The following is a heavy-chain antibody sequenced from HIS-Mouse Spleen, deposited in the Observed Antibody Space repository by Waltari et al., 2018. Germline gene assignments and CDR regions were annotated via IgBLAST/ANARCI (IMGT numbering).Heavy chain of an antibody. V-gene: IGHV4-39*07. D-gene: IGHD6-13*01. CDR1: GGSISSSSYY. J-gene: IGHJ2*01. Sequence: QLQLQESGPGLVKPSETLSLTCTVSGGSISSSSYYWGWIREPPGKGLEWIGRIYYSGRTYSTPYLKSRVTISVDTSKNQFSLKLSSVTAADTAVYYCAREIPYSSSWYDWYFDLWGRGTLVTVSS. CDR2: IYYSGRT. CDR3: AREIPYSSSWYDWYFDL.